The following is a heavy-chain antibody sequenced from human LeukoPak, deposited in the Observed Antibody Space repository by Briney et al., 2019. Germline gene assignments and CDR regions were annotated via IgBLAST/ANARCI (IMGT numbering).Heavy chain of an antibody. D-gene: IGHD5-24*01. V-gene: IGHV1-69*06. CDR3: AGGQPSRDGYNSLDY. Sequence: SVKVSCKASGGTFSSYAISWVRQAPGQGLEWMGRIIPIFGTANYAQKFRGRVTITADKSTSTAYMELSSLRSEDTAVYYCAGGQPSRDGYNSLDYWGQGTLVTVSS. CDR2: IIPIFGTA. CDR1: GGTFSSYA. J-gene: IGHJ4*02.